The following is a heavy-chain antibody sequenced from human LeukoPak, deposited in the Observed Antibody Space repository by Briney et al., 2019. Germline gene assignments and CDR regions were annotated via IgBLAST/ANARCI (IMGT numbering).Heavy chain of an antibody. D-gene: IGHD5-24*01. Sequence: ASVKVSCKGSGYTVSELSIHWVRQSPGKGLEWMGGFDPDDGKTFYAPKFQGRVTLHEGTSIDTASLAVTRVRSEATAVYYCATVATIEGFFDYWGQGTLVTVSS. CDR1: GYTVSELS. V-gene: IGHV1-24*01. J-gene: IGHJ4*02. CDR3: ATVATIEGFFDY. CDR2: FDPDDGKT.